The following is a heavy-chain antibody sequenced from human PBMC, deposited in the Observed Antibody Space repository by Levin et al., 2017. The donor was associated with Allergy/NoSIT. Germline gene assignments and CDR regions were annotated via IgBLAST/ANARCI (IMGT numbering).Heavy chain of an antibody. CDR3: ARTDVNYYDSSGYYPYYFDY. Sequence: SETLSLTCTVSGGSISSGGYYWSWIRQHPGKGLEWIGYIYYSGSTYYNPSLKSRVTISVDTSKNQFSLKLSSVTAADTAVYYCARTDVNYYDSSGYYPYYFDYWGQGTLVTVSS. V-gene: IGHV4-31*03. J-gene: IGHJ4*02. CDR2: IYYSGST. CDR1: GGSISSGGYY. D-gene: IGHD3-22*01.